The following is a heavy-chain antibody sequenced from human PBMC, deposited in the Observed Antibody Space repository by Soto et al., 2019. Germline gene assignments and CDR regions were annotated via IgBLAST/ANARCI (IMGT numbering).Heavy chain of an antibody. CDR2: IIPIFGTA. J-gene: IGHJ6*02. Sequence: SVKVSCKASGGTFSSYAISWVRQAPVQGLEWMGGIIPIFGTANYAQKFQGRVTITADESTSTAYMELSSLRSEDTAVYYCAREPARYYYDSSGYYCEGMDVWGQGTTVTVSS. V-gene: IGHV1-69*13. CDR1: GGTFSSYA. D-gene: IGHD3-22*01. CDR3: AREPARYYYDSSGYYCEGMDV.